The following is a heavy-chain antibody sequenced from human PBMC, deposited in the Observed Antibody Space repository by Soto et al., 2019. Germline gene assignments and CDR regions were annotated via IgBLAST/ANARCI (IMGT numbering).Heavy chain of an antibody. CDR3: ARDRMGNYGDYYYYYGMDV. V-gene: IGHV3-13*01. CDR1: GFTFSSYD. D-gene: IGHD4-4*01. CDR2: IGTAGDT. J-gene: IGHJ6*02. Sequence: GGSLRLSCAASGFTFSSYDMHWVRQATGKGLVWVSAIGTAGDTYYPGSVKGRFTISRENAKNSLYLQMNSLRAEDTAVYYCARDRMGNYGDYYYYYGMDVWGQGTTVTVSS.